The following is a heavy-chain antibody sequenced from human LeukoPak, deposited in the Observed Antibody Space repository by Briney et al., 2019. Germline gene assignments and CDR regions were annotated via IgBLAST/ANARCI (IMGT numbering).Heavy chain of an antibody. D-gene: IGHD4-17*01. CDR2: FDPEDGET. CDR3: ATDRDGDYGDLLLDY. V-gene: IGHV1-24*01. J-gene: IGHJ4*02. CDR1: GFTFSSYA. Sequence: GGSLRLSCAASGFTFSSYAMHWVRQAPGKGLEWMGGFDPEDGETIYAQKFQGRVTMTEDTSTDTAYMELSSLRSEDTAVYYCATDRDGDYGDLLLDYWGQGTLVTVSS.